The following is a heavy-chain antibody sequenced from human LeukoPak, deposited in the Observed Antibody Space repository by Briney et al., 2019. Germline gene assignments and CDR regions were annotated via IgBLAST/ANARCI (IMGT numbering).Heavy chain of an antibody. J-gene: IGHJ3*02. CDR3: ARSVVPAALDAFDI. CDR2: ISSSSSTI. CDR1: GFTFSSYS. Sequence: GGSLRLSCAASGFTFSSYSMNWVRQAPGKGLEWISYISSSSSTIYYADSVKGRFTISRDNAKNSLYPQMNSLRTDDTAVYYCARSVVPAALDAFDIWGQGTMVTVSS. D-gene: IGHD2-2*01. V-gene: IGHV3-48*01.